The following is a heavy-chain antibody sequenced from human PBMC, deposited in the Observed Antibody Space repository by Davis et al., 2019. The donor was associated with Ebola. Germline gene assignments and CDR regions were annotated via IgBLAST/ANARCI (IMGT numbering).Heavy chain of an antibody. Sequence: PSETLSLTCTVSGGSISSYYWSWIRQPAGKGLEWIGRIYTSGSTNYNPSLKSRVTISVDTSKNQFSLKLSSVTAADTAVYYCARASYYYDSSGYYGYYWLDPWGQGTLVTVSS. CDR3: ARASYYYDSSGYYGYYWLDP. J-gene: IGHJ5*02. CDR2: IYTSGST. CDR1: GGSISSYY. V-gene: IGHV4-4*07. D-gene: IGHD3-22*01.